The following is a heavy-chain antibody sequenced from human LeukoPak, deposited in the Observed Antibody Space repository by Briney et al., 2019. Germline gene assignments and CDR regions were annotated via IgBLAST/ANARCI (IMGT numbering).Heavy chain of an antibody. CDR1: GYTFTRHG. CDR3: ARDRSYDIGHVFDI. D-gene: IGHD3-9*01. J-gene: IGHJ3*02. Sequence: GASVKVSCQASGYTFTRHGISWVRQAPGQGLEWMGWISDYNGNARYAQKVRGRVTMTTDTSTNTTYMELRDLRSDDTAFYYCARDRSYDIGHVFDIWGQGTMVTVSS. CDR2: ISDYNGNA. V-gene: IGHV1-18*01.